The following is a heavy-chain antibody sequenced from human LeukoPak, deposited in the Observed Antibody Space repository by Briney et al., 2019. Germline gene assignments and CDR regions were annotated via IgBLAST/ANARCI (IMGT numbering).Heavy chain of an antibody. CDR3: ARALEPPSSPFDY. D-gene: IGHD1-1*01. CDR1: GYTFTSYD. CDR2: MNPNSGNT. J-gene: IGHJ4*02. Sequence: ASGKVSCKASGYTFTSYDINWVRQATGQGLEWMGWMNPNSGNTGYAQKFQGRVTMTRNTSISTAYMELSSLRSEDTAVYYCARALEPPSSPFDYWGQGTLVTVSS. V-gene: IGHV1-8*01.